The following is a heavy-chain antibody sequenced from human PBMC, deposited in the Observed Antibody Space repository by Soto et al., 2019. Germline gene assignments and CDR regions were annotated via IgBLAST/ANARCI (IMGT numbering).Heavy chain of an antibody. CDR1: GFSLSTSGVG. CDR2: MYRGDDK. V-gene: IGHV2-5*02. D-gene: IGHD2-8*02. CDR3: VHTAATGAYWETFGF. J-gene: IGHJ4*02. Sequence: QITLKESGPTLVRPTQTLTLTCTFSGFSLSTSGVGVGWIRQPPGKALEWLALMYRGDDKRYRPSMNNRLTITADNSKNEVVLTMTNVDPVDTATYYCVHTAATGAYWETFGFWGQGTLVTVSS.